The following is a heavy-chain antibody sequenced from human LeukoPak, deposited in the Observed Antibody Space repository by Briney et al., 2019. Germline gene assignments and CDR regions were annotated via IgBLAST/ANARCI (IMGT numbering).Heavy chain of an antibody. V-gene: IGHV4-4*07. Sequence: SETLSLTCTVSGGSISSYYWSWIRQPAGKGLEWIGRIYTSGSTNYNPSLKSRVTMSVDTSKNQFSLKLSSVTAADTAVYYCARGRADGSGRKDGMDVWGQGTTVTVSS. CDR1: GGSISSYY. CDR2: IYTSGST. J-gene: IGHJ6*02. CDR3: ARGRADGSGRKDGMDV. D-gene: IGHD3-10*01.